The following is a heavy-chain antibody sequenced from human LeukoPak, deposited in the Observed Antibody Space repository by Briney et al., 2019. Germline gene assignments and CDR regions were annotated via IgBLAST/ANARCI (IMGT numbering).Heavy chain of an antibody. CDR2: IIPILGIA. Sequence: SVKVSCKASGGTFSSYAISWVRQAPGQGLEWMGRIIPILGIANYAQKFQGRVTITADKSTSTAYMELSSLRSEDTAVYYCARDWAAEGPEGPRSKHRIAAAGTSGDYWGQGTLVTVSS. CDR3: ARDWAAEGPEGPRSKHRIAAAGTSGDY. V-gene: IGHV1-69*04. CDR1: GGTFSSYA. D-gene: IGHD6-13*01. J-gene: IGHJ4*02.